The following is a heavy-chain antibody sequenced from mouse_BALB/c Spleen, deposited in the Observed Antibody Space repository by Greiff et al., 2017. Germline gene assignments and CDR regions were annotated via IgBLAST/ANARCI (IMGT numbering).Heavy chain of an antibody. D-gene: IGHD2-10*01. V-gene: IGHV4-1*02. J-gene: IGHJ4*01. CDR1: GFDFSRYW. CDR3: ARHGAYYGNFYAMDD. Sequence: EVKLMESGGGLVQPGGSLKLSCAASGFDFSRYWMSWVRQAPGKGLEWIGEINPDSSTINYTPSLKDKFIISRDNAKNTLYLQMSKVRSEDTALYYCARHGAYYGNFYAMDDWGQGTSVTVSS. CDR2: INPDSSTI.